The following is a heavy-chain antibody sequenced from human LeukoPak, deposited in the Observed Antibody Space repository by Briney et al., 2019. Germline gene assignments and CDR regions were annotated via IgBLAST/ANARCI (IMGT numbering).Heavy chain of an antibody. V-gene: IGHV1-2*02. Sequence: VASVKVSCKASGYIFTGYYMHWVRQAPGQGLEWMGWINPNSGGTNYAQKFQGRVTMTRDTSISTAYMELSRLRSDDTAVYYCASPGYSSGWYLVSDYYGMDVWGQGTTVTVSS. CDR2: INPNSGGT. D-gene: IGHD6-19*01. CDR1: GYIFTGYY. CDR3: ASPGYSSGWYLVSDYYGMDV. J-gene: IGHJ6*02.